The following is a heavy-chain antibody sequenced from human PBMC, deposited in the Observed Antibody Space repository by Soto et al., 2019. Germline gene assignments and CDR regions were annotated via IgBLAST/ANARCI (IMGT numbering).Heavy chain of an antibody. D-gene: IGHD1-1*01. CDR1: GGSISSSY. J-gene: IGHJ4*02. V-gene: IGHV4-59*01. CDR3: ARGGTSEGHFDY. Sequence: QVQLQEPGPGLVKPSETLSLTCTVSGGSISSSYWRWIRQPPGKGLEWIGYIYYSGSTNYNPSLKSRVTISGDTSKIQFSLKLSSVTAADTAVYYWARGGTSEGHFDYWGQGPLVNVSS. CDR2: IYYSGST.